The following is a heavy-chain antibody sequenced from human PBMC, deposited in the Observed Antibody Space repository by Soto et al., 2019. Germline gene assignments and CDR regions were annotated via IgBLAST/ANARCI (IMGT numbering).Heavy chain of an antibody. CDR3: AFDYYGSGSKYYYYYGMDV. V-gene: IGHV1-69*06. CDR2: IIPIFGTA. Sequence: SLNRYCKTSGDTKSIYPISWVRKAKSQLLEWMGGIIPIFGTANYAQKFQGRVTITADKSTSTAYMELSSLRSEDTAVYYCAFDYYGSGSKYYYYYGMDVWVQGTTVTVS. J-gene: IGHJ6*02. CDR1: GDTKSIYP. D-gene: IGHD3-10*01.